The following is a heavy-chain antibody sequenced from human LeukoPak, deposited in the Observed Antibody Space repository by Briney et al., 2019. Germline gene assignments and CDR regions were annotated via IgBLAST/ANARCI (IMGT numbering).Heavy chain of an antibody. D-gene: IGHD3-16*01. J-gene: IGHJ4*02. CDR2: IKEDGSEI. V-gene: IGHV3-7*01. CDR1: GFTFRSRW. CDR3: ALGVYYFDF. Sequence: GGSLRLSCAASGFTFRSRWMSWVRQAPGKGLEWVANIKEDGSEIYYVDSVKGRFTISRDNAKNSLYLQMNSLRVEDTAVYYCALGVYYFDFWGQGTLVTVSS.